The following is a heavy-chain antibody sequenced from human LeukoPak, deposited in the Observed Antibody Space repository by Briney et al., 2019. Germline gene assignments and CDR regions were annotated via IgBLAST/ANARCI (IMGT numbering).Heavy chain of an antibody. Sequence: SETLSLTCAVYGGSFSGYYWTWIRQPPGKGLEWIGVINHSGSTNYNPSLKSRVTISVDTSKNQFSLKLSSVTAADTAVYYCARGQPTYSSSWYANYWGQGTLVTVSS. CDR2: INHSGST. D-gene: IGHD6-13*01. CDR1: GGSFSGYY. CDR3: ARGQPTYSSSWYANY. V-gene: IGHV4-34*01. J-gene: IGHJ4*02.